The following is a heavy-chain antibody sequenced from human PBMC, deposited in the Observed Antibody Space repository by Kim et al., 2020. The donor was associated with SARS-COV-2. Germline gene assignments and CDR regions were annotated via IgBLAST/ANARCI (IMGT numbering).Heavy chain of an antibody. CDR3: TTRKTWFGESAFDY. CDR1: GFTFSNAW. Sequence: GGSLRLSCAASGFTFSNAWMSWVRQAPGKGLEWVGRIKSKTDGGTTDYAAPVKGRFTISRDDSKNTLYLQMNSLKTEDTAVYYCTTRKTWFGESAFDYWGQGTLVTVSS. V-gene: IGHV3-15*01. J-gene: IGHJ4*02. D-gene: IGHD3-10*01. CDR2: IKSKTDGGTT.